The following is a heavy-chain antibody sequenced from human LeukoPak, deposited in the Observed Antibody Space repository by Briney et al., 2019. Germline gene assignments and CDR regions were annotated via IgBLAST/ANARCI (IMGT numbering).Heavy chain of an antibody. V-gene: IGHV3-23*01. CDR2: ISGTDSRT. Sequence: GGSLRLSCAASGFTFSNYAMNCVRQAPGKGLEWVSSISGTDSRTHYTDSVKGRFSISRDNSKNTLYLQMNSLRVEDTAIYYCAKGRRTPLVGTITKSWIDYWGQGTLVTVSS. D-gene: IGHD1-26*01. CDR1: GFTFSNYA. J-gene: IGHJ4*02. CDR3: AKGRRTPLVGTITKSWIDY.